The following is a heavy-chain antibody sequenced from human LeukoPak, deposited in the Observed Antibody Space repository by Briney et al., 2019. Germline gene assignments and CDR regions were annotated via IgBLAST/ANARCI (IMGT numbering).Heavy chain of an antibody. Sequence: ASVKVSCKASRYTFTSYYMHWVRQAPGQGLEWMGIINPSGGSTSYAQKFQGRVTMTRDTSTSTVYMELSSLRSEDTAVYYCARDRWSFRITIFGVVPRAFDIWGQGTMVTVSS. D-gene: IGHD3-3*01. V-gene: IGHV1-46*01. CDR2: INPSGGST. CDR1: RYTFTSYY. CDR3: ARDRWSFRITIFGVVPRAFDI. J-gene: IGHJ3*02.